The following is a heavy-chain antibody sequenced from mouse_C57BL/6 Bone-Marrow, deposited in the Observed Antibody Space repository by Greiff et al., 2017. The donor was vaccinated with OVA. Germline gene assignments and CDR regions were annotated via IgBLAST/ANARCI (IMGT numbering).Heavy chain of an antibody. V-gene: IGHV1-82*01. J-gene: IGHJ1*03. Sequence: VKLQESGPELVKPGASVKISCKASGYAFSSSWMNWVKQRPGKGLEWIGRIYPGDGDTNYNGKFKGKATLTADKSSSTAYMQLSSLTSEDSAVYFCARSELRLRGYYWYFDVWGTGTTVTVSS. D-gene: IGHD3-2*02. CDR1: GYAFSSSW. CDR3: ARSELRLRGYYWYFDV. CDR2: IYPGDGDT.